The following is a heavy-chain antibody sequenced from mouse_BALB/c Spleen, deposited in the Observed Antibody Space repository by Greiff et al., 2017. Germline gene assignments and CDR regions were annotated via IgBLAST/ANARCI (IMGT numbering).Heavy chain of an antibody. D-gene: IGHD2-3*01. Sequence: QVQLQQSGAELMKPGASVKISCKATGYTFSSYWIEWVKQRPGHGLEWIGEILPGSGSTNYNEKFKGKATFTADTSSNTAYMQLSSLTSEDSAVYYCARRGWLLDYAMDYWGQGTSVTVSS. CDR2: ILPGSGST. CDR1: GYTFSSYW. J-gene: IGHJ4*01. CDR3: ARRGWLLDYAMDY. V-gene: IGHV1-9*01.